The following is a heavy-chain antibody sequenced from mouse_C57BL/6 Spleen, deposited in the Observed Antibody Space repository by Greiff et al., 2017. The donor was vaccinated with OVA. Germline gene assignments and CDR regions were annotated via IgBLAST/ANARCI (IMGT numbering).Heavy chain of an antibody. J-gene: IGHJ4*01. D-gene: IGHD6-1*01. V-gene: IGHV1-50*01. CDR3: ARSTSLRAMDY. Sequence: QVQLQQPGAELVKPGASVKLSCKASGYTFTSYWMQWVKQRPGQGLEWIGEIDPSDSYTNYNQKFKGKATLTVDTSSSTAYMQLSSLTSEDSAVYYCARSTSLRAMDYWGQGTSVTVSS. CDR1: GYTFTSYW. CDR2: IDPSDSYT.